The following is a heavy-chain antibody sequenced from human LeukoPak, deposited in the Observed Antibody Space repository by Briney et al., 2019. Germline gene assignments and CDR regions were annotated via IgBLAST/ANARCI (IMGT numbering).Heavy chain of an antibody. CDR2: IYYSGST. Sequence: SETLSLTCTVSGGSISSYYWSWLRQPPGKGLEWIGYIYYSGSTNYNPSLKSRVTISVDTSKNQFSLKLSSVTAADTAVYYCARGGRYYGGNSDFDYWGQGTLVTVSS. CDR3: ARGGRYYGGNSDFDY. CDR1: GGSISSYY. V-gene: IGHV4-59*01. J-gene: IGHJ4*02. D-gene: IGHD4-23*01.